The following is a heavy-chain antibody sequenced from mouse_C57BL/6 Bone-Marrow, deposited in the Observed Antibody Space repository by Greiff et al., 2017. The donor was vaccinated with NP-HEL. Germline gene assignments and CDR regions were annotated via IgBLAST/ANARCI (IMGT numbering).Heavy chain of an antibody. CDR3: ARSDGYSPGFAY. CDR1: GFNIKNTY. Sequence: EVMLVESVAELVRPGASVKLSCTASGFNIKNTYMHWVKQRPEQGLEWIGRIDPANGNTKYAPKFQGKATITADTSSNTAYLQLSSLTSEDTAIYYCARSDGYSPGFAYWGQGTLVTVSA. J-gene: IGHJ3*01. V-gene: IGHV14-3*01. D-gene: IGHD2-12*01. CDR2: IDPANGNT.